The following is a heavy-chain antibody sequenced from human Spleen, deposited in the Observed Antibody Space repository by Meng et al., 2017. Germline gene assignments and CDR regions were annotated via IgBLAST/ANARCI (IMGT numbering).Heavy chain of an antibody. V-gene: IGHV1-69*05. D-gene: IGHD6-19*01. CDR3: ASADLAVAGSYFDY. CDR2: IIPIFGTA. CDR1: GGTFSSYA. Sequence: SVKVSCKASGGTFSSYAISWVRQAPGQGLEWMGGIIPIFGTANYAQKFQGRVTITTDESTSTAYMELSSLRSEDTAVYYCASADLAVAGSYFDYWGQGTLVTVSS. J-gene: IGHJ4*02.